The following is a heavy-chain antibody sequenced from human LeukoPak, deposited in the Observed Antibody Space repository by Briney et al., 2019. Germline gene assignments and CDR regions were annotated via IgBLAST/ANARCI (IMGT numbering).Heavy chain of an antibody. CDR3: ASGSSGWHQYFDY. D-gene: IGHD6-19*01. CDR1: GFTFSSYA. V-gene: IGHV3-7*01. CDR2: IKQDGSEK. Sequence: GGSLRLSCAASGFTFSSYAMSWVRQAPGKGLEWVANIKQDGSEKYYVDSVKGRFTISRDNAKNSLYLQMNSLRAEDTAVYYCASGSSGWHQYFDYWGQGTLVTVSS. J-gene: IGHJ4*02.